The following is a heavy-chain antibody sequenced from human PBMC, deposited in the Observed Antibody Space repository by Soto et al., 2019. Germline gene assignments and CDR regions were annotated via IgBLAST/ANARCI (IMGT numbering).Heavy chain of an antibody. J-gene: IGHJ4*02. CDR3: ARDEEGGFDY. D-gene: IGHD2-15*01. CDR1: GGSVSSGSYY. CDR2: IYYSGST. Sequence: QVQLQESGPGLVKPSETLSLTCTVSGGSVSSGSYYWSWIRQPPGKGLEWIGYIYYSGSTIYNPALKSRVTISVDTSKNQFSLKLSSVTAADTAVYYCARDEEGGFDYWGQETLVTVSS. V-gene: IGHV4-61*01.